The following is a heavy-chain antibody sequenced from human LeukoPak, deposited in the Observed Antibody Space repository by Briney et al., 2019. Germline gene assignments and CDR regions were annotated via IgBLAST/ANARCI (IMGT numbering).Heavy chain of an antibody. J-gene: IGHJ4*02. CDR3: ARGPQYDASVLDY. D-gene: IGHD3-16*01. CDR1: GYTFTGCY. CDR2: INPNSGGT. Sequence: ASVKVSCKASGYTFTGCYMHWVRQAPGQGLEWMGWINPNSGGTNYAQKFQGRVTMTRDTSISTAYMELSRLRSDDTAVYYCARGPQYDASVLDYWGQGTLVTVSS. V-gene: IGHV1-2*02.